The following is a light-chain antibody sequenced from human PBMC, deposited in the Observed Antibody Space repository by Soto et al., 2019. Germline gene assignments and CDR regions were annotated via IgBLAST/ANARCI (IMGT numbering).Light chain of an antibody. CDR2: DAS. CDR1: QSVSSN. CDR3: QQFVTSRT. Sequence: IVLTQSPGTLSLSLGERATLSCRASQSVSSNLAWYQQKPGQAPRLLIYDASSRATGIPDRFSGSGSGTDFTLTISRLEPEDFAVYYCQQFVTSRTFGQGTKVDIK. J-gene: IGKJ1*01. V-gene: IGKV3-20*01.